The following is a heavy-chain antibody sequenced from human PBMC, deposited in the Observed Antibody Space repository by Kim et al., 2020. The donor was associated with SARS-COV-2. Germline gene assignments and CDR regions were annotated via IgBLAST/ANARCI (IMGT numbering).Heavy chain of an antibody. J-gene: IGHJ6*01. CDR2: ISSNSSYI. Sequence: GGSLRLSCAASGFTFSSYGMNWVRQAPGKGLEWVSSISSNSSYIYYVYSVKGRFTISKDNAKNLLYLQINILRAEDTAVYYCARLTSSWYYYYYGMDLWG. D-gene: IGHD6-13*01. CDR1: GFTFSSYG. CDR3: ARLTSSWYYYYYGMDL. V-gene: IGHV3-21*01.